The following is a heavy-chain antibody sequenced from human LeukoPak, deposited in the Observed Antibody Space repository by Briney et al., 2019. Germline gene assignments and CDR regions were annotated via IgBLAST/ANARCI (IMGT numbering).Heavy chain of an antibody. Sequence: SETLSLTCTVSGGSISSYYWSWIRQPPGKGLEWIGYIYYSGSTNYNPSLKSRVTISVDTSKNQLSLKLSSVTAADTAVYYCARGRVGATLFDYWGQGTLVTVSS. D-gene: IGHD1-26*01. CDR3: ARGRVGATLFDY. CDR2: IYYSGST. V-gene: IGHV4-59*01. J-gene: IGHJ4*02. CDR1: GGSISSYY.